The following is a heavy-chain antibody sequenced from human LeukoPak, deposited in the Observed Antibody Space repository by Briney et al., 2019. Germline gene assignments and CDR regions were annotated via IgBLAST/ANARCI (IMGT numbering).Heavy chain of an antibody. Sequence: ASVKVSCKASGYTFTSYGISWVRQAPGRGLEWMGWISAYSGNTNYAQKLQGRVTMTTDTSTSTAYMELRSPRSDDTAVYYCARDPSGSYYNSYYMDVWGKGTTVTVSS. D-gene: IGHD1-26*01. CDR3: ARDPSGSYYNSYYMDV. CDR2: ISAYSGNT. J-gene: IGHJ6*03. CDR1: GYTFTSYG. V-gene: IGHV1-18*01.